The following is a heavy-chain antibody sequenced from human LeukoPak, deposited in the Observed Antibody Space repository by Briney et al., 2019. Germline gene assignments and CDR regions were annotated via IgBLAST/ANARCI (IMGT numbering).Heavy chain of an antibody. D-gene: IGHD2-8*01. Sequence: PSETLSLTCTVSGGSISSGDYYWSWIRQPPGKGLEWIGYIYYNGNTYYNPSLKSRVTISVDTSKNQFSLKLSSVTAADTAVYYCARRPSMRGPIDYWGQGTLITVSS. CDR1: GGSISSGDYY. CDR2: IYYNGNT. CDR3: ARRPSMRGPIDY. J-gene: IGHJ4*02. V-gene: IGHV4-30-4*01.